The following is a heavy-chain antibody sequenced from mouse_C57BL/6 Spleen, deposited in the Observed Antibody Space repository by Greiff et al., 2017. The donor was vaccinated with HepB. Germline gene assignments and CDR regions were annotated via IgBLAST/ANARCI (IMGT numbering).Heavy chain of an antibody. CDR2: IYPGSGNT. V-gene: IGHV1-66*01. J-gene: IGHJ2*01. Sequence: QVQLQQSGPELVKPGASVKISCKASGYSFTSYYIHWVKQRPGQGLEWIGWIYPGSGNTKYNEKFKGKATLTADTSSSTAYMQLSSLTSEDSAVYYCARGDSKGFDYWGQGTTLTVSS. D-gene: IGHD2-5*01. CDR1: GYSFTSYY. CDR3: ARGDSKGFDY.